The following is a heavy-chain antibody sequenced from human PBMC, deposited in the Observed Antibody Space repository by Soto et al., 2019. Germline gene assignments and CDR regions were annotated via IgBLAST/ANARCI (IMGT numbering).Heavy chain of an antibody. CDR1: GFTISRYG. J-gene: IGHJ6*02. D-gene: IGHD3-22*01. Sequence: GGTLRLSCAASGFTISRYGMHWVRQAPGKGLEWVAVIWYDGSNKYYADSVKGRFTISRDNSKNTPYLQMNSLRAEDTAVYYCARDEGYYDSCGYIYYYYGMDVSGQGTTVTVSS. V-gene: IGHV3-33*01. CDR2: IWYDGSNK. CDR3: ARDEGYYDSCGYIYYYYGMDV.